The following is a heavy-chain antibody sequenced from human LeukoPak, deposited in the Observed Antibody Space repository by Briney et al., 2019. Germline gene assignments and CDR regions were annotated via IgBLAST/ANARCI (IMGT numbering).Heavy chain of an antibody. CDR3: ARTTWGLLDGGPTHFDY. CDR1: GGSISSYY. V-gene: IGHV4-59*01. CDR2: IYYSGST. D-gene: IGHD1-26*01. J-gene: IGHJ4*02. Sequence: SETLSLTCTVSGGSISSYYWSWIRQPPGKGLEWIGYIYYSGSTNYNPSLKSRVTISVDTSKNQFSLKLSSVTAADTAVYYCARTTWGLLDGGPTHFDYWGQGTLVTVSS.